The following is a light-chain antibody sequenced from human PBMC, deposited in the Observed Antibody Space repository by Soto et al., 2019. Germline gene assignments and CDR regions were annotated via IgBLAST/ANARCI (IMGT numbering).Light chain of an antibody. Sequence: DIQMTQTPATLSAFAGDIVTFTCRAIQSVSSWVAWYQEKPGRGPKLLIYDASTWQSGVPSRFSGSGSGTEFTLTISSLQPDDFATYYCQHYNSYSEAFGQGTKVDVK. J-gene: IGKJ1*01. V-gene: IGKV1-5*01. CDR3: QHYNSYSEA. CDR1: QSVSSW. CDR2: DAS.